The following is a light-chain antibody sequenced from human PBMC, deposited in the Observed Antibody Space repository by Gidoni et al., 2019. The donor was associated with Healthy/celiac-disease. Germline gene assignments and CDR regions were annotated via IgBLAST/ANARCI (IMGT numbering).Light chain of an antibody. V-gene: IGKV3-20*01. CDR2: GAS. CDR1: QSVSSSY. J-gene: IGKJ1*01. CDR3: QQYGSSPWX. Sequence: EIVLTQSPGTLSLSPGERATLSCRASQSVSSSYLAWYQQKPGQAPRLLIYGASSRATGIPDRFSGSGSGTDFTLTISRLEPEDFAVYYCQQYGSSPWXVXQGTKVEIK.